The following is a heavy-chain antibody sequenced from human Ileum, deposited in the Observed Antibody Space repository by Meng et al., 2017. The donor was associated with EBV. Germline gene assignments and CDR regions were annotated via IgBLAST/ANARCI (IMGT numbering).Heavy chain of an antibody. J-gene: IGHJ4*02. V-gene: IGHV3-23*04. CDR1: RFTLSSYA. CDR2: ISGTGGST. Sequence: EVQRVESGGGLVKPGGSLRLSCAASRFTLSSYAMSWVRQAPGKGLEWVSFISGTGGSTYYADSVKGRFTISRDNSKNTLYLQMNSLSAEDTAVYYCVRDGYNYVPFDYWGQGTLVTVSS. CDR3: VRDGYNYVPFDY. D-gene: IGHD5-24*01.